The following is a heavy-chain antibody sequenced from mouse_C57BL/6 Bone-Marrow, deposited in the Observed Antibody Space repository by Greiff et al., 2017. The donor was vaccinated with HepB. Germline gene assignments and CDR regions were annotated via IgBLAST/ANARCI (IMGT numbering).Heavy chain of an antibody. CDR1: GYTFTDYY. D-gene: IGHD3-1*01. CDR3: ARWATGALYAMDY. CDR2: INPYNGGT. J-gene: IGHJ4*01. V-gene: IGHV1-19*01. Sequence: EVQLQQSGPVLVKPGASVKMSCKASGYTFTDYYMNWVKQSHGKSLEWIGVINPYNGGTSYNQKFKGKATLTVDKSSSTAYMELNSLTSEDSAVYYCARWATGALYAMDYWGQGTSVTVSS.